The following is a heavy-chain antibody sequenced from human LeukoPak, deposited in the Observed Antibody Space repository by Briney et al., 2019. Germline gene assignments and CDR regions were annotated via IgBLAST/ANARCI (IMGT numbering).Heavy chain of an antibody. CDR2: IRYDGSNK. CDR1: GFTFSSYG. Sequence: SGGSLRLSCAASGFTFSSYGMHWVRQAPGKGLEWVAFIRYDGSNKYYADSVKGRFTISRDNSQNTLYLQMNSLRPEDTAVYYCAKGGASVTRYVDYWGQGTLVTVSS. V-gene: IGHV3-30*02. CDR3: AKGGASVTRYVDY. J-gene: IGHJ4*02. D-gene: IGHD4-17*01.